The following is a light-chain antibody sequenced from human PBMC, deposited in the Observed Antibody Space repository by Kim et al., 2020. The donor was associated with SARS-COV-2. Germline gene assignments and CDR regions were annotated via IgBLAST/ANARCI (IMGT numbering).Light chain of an antibody. Sequence: PGKTARSTCGGNNIGSKSVHWYQQKPGQAPVLVIYYDSDRPSGIPERFSGSNSGNTATLTISRVEAGDEADYYCQVWDSSSDHPVFGGGTKLTVL. CDR1: NIGSKS. CDR3: QVWDSSSDHPV. V-gene: IGLV3-21*04. J-gene: IGLJ3*02. CDR2: YDS.